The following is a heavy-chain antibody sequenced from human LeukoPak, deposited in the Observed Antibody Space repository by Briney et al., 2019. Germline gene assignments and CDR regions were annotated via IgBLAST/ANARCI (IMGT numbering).Heavy chain of an antibody. D-gene: IGHD3-22*01. CDR3: ARDLHYFDSSGYYLYYFDS. Sequence: SETLSLTCTVSGGSINRYYWSWIRQPPGKGPEWIGYISYSGSTNYNPSLKSRVIISVDTSKNQFSLKLNSVTAADTAVYYCARDLHYFDSSGYYLYYFDSWGQGTLVTVSS. J-gene: IGHJ4*02. V-gene: IGHV4-59*01. CDR2: ISYSGST. CDR1: GGSINRYY.